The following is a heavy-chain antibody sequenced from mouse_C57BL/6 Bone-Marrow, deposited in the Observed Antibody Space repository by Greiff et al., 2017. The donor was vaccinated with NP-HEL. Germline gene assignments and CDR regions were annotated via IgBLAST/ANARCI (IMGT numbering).Heavy chain of an antibody. J-gene: IGHJ2*01. CDR2: IDPNGGGT. Sequence: QVQLQQPGAELVKPGASVKLSCKASGYTFTSYLMHWVKQRPGRGLEWIGRIDPNGGGTKYNEKFKSKATLTVDKPSSTAYMQLNSLTSEDSADYYCARNYYGSRAFDYWGQGTTLTVTS. CDR3: ARNYYGSRAFDY. D-gene: IGHD1-1*01. CDR1: GYTFTSYL. V-gene: IGHV1-72*01.